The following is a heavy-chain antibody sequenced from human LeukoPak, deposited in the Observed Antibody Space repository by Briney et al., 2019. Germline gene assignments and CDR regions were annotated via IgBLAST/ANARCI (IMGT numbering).Heavy chain of an antibody. CDR1: GFTFSSYA. CDR2: ISSNGRST. V-gene: IGHV3-64*01. D-gene: IGHD1-26*01. J-gene: IGHJ3*02. Sequence: PGGSLRLSCAASGFTFSSYAMHWVRQAPGKGLEYVSAISSNGRSTYYANSVKGKFTISRDNSKNTLYLQMGSLRAEDMAVYYCARASGNYYDAFDIWGQGTMVTVSS. CDR3: ARASGNYYDAFDI.